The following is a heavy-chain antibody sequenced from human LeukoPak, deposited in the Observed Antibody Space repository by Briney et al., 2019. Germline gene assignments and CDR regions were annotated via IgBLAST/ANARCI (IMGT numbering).Heavy chain of an antibody. CDR1: GYTFTGYY. CDR2: INPNSGGT. J-gene: IGHJ6*03. D-gene: IGHD5-18*01. Sequence: ASVKVSCKASGYTFTGYYMHWVRQAPGQGLEWMGWINPNSGGTNYAQKFQGRVTMTRDTSISTAYMELSRLRSDDTAVYYCARDHEDTAMVPYYYYYTDVWGKGTTVTVSS. V-gene: IGHV1-2*02. CDR3: ARDHEDTAMVPYYYYYTDV.